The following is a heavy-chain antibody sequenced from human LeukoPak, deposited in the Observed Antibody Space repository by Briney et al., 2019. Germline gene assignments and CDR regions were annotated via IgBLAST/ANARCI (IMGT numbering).Heavy chain of an antibody. V-gene: IGHV3-7*03. Sequence: GGSLRPSCAASGFTFSSYCMSWVRQAPGKGLEWVANIKQDGSNKYYVDSVKGRFTISRDNTKNSLYLQMNSVRGEDTVVYYCPRRQLEWVYWGQGTLVTVPS. J-gene: IGHJ4*02. CDR1: GFTFSSYC. CDR2: IKQDGSNK. CDR3: PRRQLEWVY. D-gene: IGHD1-1*01.